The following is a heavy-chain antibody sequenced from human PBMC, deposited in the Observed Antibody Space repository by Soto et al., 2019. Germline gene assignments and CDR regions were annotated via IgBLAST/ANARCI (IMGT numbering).Heavy chain of an antibody. J-gene: IGHJ4*02. V-gene: IGHV3-23*01. CDR3: ASQFRRGIAAAGIGYYFDY. Sequence: GGSLRLSCAASGFTFSSYAMSWVRQAPGKGLEWVSAISGSGGSTYYADSVKGRFTISRDNSKNTLDLQMNSLRAEDTAVYYCASQFRRGIAAAGIGYYFDYWGQGTLVTVSS. D-gene: IGHD6-13*01. CDR1: GFTFSSYA. CDR2: ISGSGGST.